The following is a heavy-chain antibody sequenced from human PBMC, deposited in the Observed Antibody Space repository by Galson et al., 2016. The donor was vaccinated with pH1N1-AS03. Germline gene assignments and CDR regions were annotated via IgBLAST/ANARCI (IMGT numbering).Heavy chain of an antibody. Sequence: SVKVSCKASGYRFNIYDMHWVRQAPGQRPEWMGWINTGNGNTKYSQKFQGRITITRDTSASTAYMELSSLKFEDTAVYYCTRIRGCTAVAGPAWLHWGQGTLVTFSA. J-gene: IGHJ4*02. CDR2: INTGNGNT. CDR1: GYRFNIYD. CDR3: TRIRGCTAVAGPAWLH. D-gene: IGHD6-19*01. V-gene: IGHV1-3*04.